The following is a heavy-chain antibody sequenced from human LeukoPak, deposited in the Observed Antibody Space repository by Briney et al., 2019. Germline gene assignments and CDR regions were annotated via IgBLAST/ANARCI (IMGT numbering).Heavy chain of an antibody. D-gene: IGHD3-22*01. V-gene: IGHV3-23*01. J-gene: IGHJ4*02. CDR3: AKDRPEHYDGSNSMIDY. CDR2: INPSGTNT. Sequence: GGSLRLSCAASGFTFRYYAVRWVRQAPGKGLEWVSTINPSGTNTYYADSVKGRFTVSRDNPKNTLYLQMNSRRAEDTAVYYYAKDRPEHYDGSNSMIDYWGQGTVVTVSS. CDR1: GFTFRYYA.